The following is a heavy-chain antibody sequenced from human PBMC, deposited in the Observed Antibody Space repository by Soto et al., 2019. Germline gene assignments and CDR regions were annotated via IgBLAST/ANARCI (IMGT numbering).Heavy chain of an antibody. Sequence: PGGSLRLSCAASGFTFSSYGMHWVRQAPGKGLEWVAVISYDGSNKYYADSVKGRFTISRDNSKNTLYLQMNSLRAEDTAVYYCAKELRGNGLFDPWGQGXLVTVSS. J-gene: IGHJ5*02. CDR2: ISYDGSNK. CDR1: GFTFSSYG. V-gene: IGHV3-30*18. D-gene: IGHD4-17*01. CDR3: AKELRGNGLFDP.